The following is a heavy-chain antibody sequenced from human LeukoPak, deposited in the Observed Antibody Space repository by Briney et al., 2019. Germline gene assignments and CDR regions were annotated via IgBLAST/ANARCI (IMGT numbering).Heavy chain of an antibody. D-gene: IGHD6-13*01. CDR3: ARMVQQLGDFDY. V-gene: IGHV3-23*01. J-gene: IGHJ4*02. Sequence: PGGSLRLSCAASGFTFSSYAMSWVRQAPGKGLEWVSAISGSGGSTYYADSVKGRFTISRDNSKNTLYLQMNSLRAEDTAVYYCARMVQQLGDFDYWGQGTLVTVSS. CDR1: GFTFSSYA. CDR2: ISGSGGST.